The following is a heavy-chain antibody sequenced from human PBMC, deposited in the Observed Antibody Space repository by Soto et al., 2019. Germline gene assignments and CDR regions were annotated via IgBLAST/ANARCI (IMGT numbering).Heavy chain of an antibody. V-gene: IGHV3-30*18. CDR2: ISDDGRTK. D-gene: IGHD3-3*01. CDR3: AKPSRRSITIFGVVVH. Sequence: QVQLVESGGGVVQPGRSLRLSCAVSGFTFSTYGMHWVRQAPGKGLEWVAVISDDGRTKYYADSVKGRFTISRDNSENTLYLQMNSLRAEDTAVYYCAKPSRRSITIFGVVVHWGQGTLVTVSS. CDR1: GFTFSTYG. J-gene: IGHJ4*02.